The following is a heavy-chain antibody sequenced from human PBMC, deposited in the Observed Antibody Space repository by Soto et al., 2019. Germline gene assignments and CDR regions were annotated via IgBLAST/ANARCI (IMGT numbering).Heavy chain of an antibody. CDR2: ISSSSSYI. V-gene: IGHV3-21*01. J-gene: IGHJ4*02. CDR3: ASGKAARHPYFDY. D-gene: IGHD6-6*01. CDR1: GFTFSSGS. Sequence: PGGSLRLSCAASGFTFSSGSMNWVRQAPGKGLEWVSSISSSSSYIYYADSVKGRFTISRDNAKNSLYLQMNSLRAEDTAVYYCASGKAARHPYFDYWGQGTLVTVSS.